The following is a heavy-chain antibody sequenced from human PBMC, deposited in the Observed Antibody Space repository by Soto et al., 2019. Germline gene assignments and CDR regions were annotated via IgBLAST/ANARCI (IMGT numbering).Heavy chain of an antibody. D-gene: IGHD3-22*01. J-gene: IGHJ4*02. CDR2: IIPVFGTP. Sequence: QEQLVQSGAEVKKPGSSVKVSCKASGGTFSSFTINWVRQAPGQGLEWMGGIIPVFGTPNYAQKFQGRVTITADESTSTAYMELSSLSSEDTAVYYCARDLDNDSSGYLQEYWGQGTLVTVSS. CDR3: ARDLDNDSSGYLQEY. V-gene: IGHV1-69*01. CDR1: GGTFSSFT.